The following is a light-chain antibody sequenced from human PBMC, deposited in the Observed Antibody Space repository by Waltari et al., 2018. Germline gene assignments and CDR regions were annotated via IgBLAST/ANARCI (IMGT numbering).Light chain of an antibody. CDR2: EVS. V-gene: IGLV2-23*02. J-gene: IGLJ1*01. CDR3: CSFAGSRPYV. Sequence: QSALTQPASVSGSPGQSVTISCTGTSSDVGKYNLVSWYQQHPGKAPQIIIDEVSQRPSGISNRFSGAKSGNTASLTISGVQPEDEADYFCCSFAGSRPYVFGTGTKVTVL. CDR1: SSDVGKYNL.